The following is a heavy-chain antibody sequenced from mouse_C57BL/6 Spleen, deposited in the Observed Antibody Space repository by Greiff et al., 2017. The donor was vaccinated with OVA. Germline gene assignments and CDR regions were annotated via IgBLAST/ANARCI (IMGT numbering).Heavy chain of an antibody. J-gene: IGHJ2*01. CDR1: GYTFTSYW. Sequence: VKLQQPGAELVKPGASVKMSCKASGYTFTSYWITWVKQRPGQGLEWIGDIYPGSGSTNYNEKFKSKATLTVAQSSSTAYMQLSSLTSEDSSVYYGARCIYGCYLYYFDYWGQGTTLTVSS. CDR3: ARCIYGCYLYYFDY. CDR2: IYPGSGST. D-gene: IGHD2-3*01. V-gene: IGHV1-55*01.